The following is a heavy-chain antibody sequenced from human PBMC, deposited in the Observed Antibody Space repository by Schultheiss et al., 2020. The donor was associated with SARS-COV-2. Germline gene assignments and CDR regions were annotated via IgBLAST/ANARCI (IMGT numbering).Heavy chain of an antibody. D-gene: IGHD6-19*01. V-gene: IGHV3-30-3*01. Sequence: GGSLRLSCAASGFTFSSYAMHWVRQAPGKGLEWVAVISYDGSNKYYADSVKGRFTISRDNSKNTLYLQMNSLRAEDTAVYYCARDLNQAVAGARGSRYYYYYGMDVWGQGTTVTVSS. CDR3: ARDLNQAVAGARGSRYYYYYGMDV. CDR1: GFTFSSYA. J-gene: IGHJ6*02. CDR2: ISYDGSNK.